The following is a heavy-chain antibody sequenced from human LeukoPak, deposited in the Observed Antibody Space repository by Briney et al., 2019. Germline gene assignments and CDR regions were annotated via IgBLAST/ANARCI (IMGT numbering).Heavy chain of an antibody. J-gene: IGHJ4*02. V-gene: IGHV3-48*01. CDR3: ARSRSGYYEDY. Sequence: GGSLRLSCAASGFTFSSYEMNWVRQAPGKGLEWVSYISSSSSTLYYADSVKGRFTISRDNAKNSLYLQMNSLRAEDTAVYYCARSRSGYYEDYWGQGTLVTVSS. CDR2: ISSSSSTL. CDR1: GFTFSSYE. D-gene: IGHD3-22*01.